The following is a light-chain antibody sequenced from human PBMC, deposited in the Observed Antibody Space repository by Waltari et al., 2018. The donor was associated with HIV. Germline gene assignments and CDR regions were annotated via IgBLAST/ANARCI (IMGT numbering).Light chain of an antibody. CDR1: SSDVGGYNY. CDR2: EVS. CDR3: SSYAGSNNHVV. V-gene: IGLV2-8*01. J-gene: IGLJ2*01. Sequence: QSALTQPPSASGSPGQSVTISCTGTSSDVGGYNYVSWYQQHPGKAPKLMIYEVSKRPSGVPDRFSGSKSCNTASLTVSGLQAEDEADYYCSSYAGSNNHVVFGGGTKLTVL.